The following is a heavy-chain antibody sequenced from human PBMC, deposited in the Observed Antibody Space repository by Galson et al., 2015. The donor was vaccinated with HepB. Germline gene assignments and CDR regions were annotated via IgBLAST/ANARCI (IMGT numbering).Heavy chain of an antibody. CDR2: ISYDGSNK. Sequence: SLRLSCAASGFTFSSYAMHWVRQAPGKGLEWVAVISYDGSNKYYADSVKGRFTISKDNPKNTLYLQMNSLRAEDTAVYYCARVPIRQQLARNYLDYWGQGTLVTVSS. CDR1: GFTFSSYA. D-gene: IGHD6-13*01. J-gene: IGHJ4*02. CDR3: ARVPIRQQLARNYLDY. V-gene: IGHV3-30*04.